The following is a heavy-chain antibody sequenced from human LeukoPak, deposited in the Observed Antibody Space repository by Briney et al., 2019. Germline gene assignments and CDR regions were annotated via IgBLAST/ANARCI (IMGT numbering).Heavy chain of an antibody. V-gene: IGHV3-33*01. J-gene: IGHJ4*02. Sequence: GGSLRLSCAASGFTFSSYGMHWVRQAPGKGLEWVAVIWYDGSNKYYADSVKGRFTISRDNSKNTLYLQMNSLRAEDTAVYYCASVVYSGSYHFDYWGQGTLVTVSS. D-gene: IGHD1-26*01. CDR1: GFTFSSYG. CDR3: ASVVYSGSYHFDY. CDR2: IWYDGSNK.